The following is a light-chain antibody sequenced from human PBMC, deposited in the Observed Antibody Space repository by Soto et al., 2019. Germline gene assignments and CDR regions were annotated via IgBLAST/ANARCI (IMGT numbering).Light chain of an antibody. V-gene: IGLV2-11*01. Sequence: QSALTQPRSVSWSPGQSVTISCTGTSSDVGGYNYVSWYQQHPGKAPKLMIYDVSKRPSGVPDRFSGSKSGNTASLTISGLQAEDEADYYCCSYAGSYTYVIGTGTKVTVL. CDR2: DVS. CDR1: SSDVGGYNY. CDR3: CSYAGSYTYV. J-gene: IGLJ1*01.